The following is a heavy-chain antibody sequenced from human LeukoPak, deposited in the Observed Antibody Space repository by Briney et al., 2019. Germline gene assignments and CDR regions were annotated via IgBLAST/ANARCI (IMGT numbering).Heavy chain of an antibody. CDR2: INHSGST. Sequence: PGGSLRLSCAASGFTFSGYYWSWIRQPPGKGLEWIGEINHSGSTNYNPSLKSRVTISVDTSKNHFSLKLSSVTAADTAVYYCAREYPKGGSYRFDPWGQGTLVTVSS. V-gene: IGHV4-34*01. J-gene: IGHJ5*02. D-gene: IGHD1-26*01. CDR1: GFTFSGYY. CDR3: AREYPKGGSYRFDP.